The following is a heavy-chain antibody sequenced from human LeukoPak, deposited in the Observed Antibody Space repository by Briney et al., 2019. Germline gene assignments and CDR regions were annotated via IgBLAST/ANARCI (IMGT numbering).Heavy chain of an antibody. J-gene: IGHJ4*02. CDR1: GFTFSGYA. V-gene: IGHV3-30*18. CDR3: AKGGRDIAAAGS. CDR2: ISYDGSNK. D-gene: IGHD6-13*01. Sequence: GGSLRLSCAASGFTFSGYAMSWVRQAPGKGLEWVAVISYDGSNKYYADSVKGRFTISRDNSKNTLYLQMNSLRAEDTAVYYCAKGGRDIAAAGSWGQGTLVTVSS.